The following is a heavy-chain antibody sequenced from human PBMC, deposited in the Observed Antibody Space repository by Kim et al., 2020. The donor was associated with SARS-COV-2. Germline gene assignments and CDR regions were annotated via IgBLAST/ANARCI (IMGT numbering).Heavy chain of an antibody. CDR3: ARGGGRDAFDI. J-gene: IGHJ3*02. CDR2: T. Sequence: TYYADSGKGRFTISRDNSKNTLYLQMNSLRAEDTAVYYCARGGGRDAFDIWGQGTMVTVSS. D-gene: IGHD3-16*01. V-gene: IGHV3-53*01.